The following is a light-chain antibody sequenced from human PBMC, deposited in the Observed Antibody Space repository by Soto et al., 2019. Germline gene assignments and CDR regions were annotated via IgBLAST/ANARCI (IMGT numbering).Light chain of an antibody. V-gene: IGKV3-11*01. CDR1: QSFGIC. CDR3: KPRKD. CDR2: DAS. Sequence: EIVLTQSPATLSLSPGERATLSCRASQSFGICLAWYQQTPGRAPRLLIYDASNRATGIPARFSGSGSGTDFTLTISSLEPEDFAVYYCKPRKDFGGGTKVEIK. J-gene: IGKJ4*01.